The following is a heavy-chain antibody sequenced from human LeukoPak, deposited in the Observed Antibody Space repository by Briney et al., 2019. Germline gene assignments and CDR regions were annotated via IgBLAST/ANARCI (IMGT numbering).Heavy chain of an antibody. Sequence: TGGSLRLSCAASGFTFSDYWMRWVRQAPGKGLEWVANIKQDGSAKYYVDSVKGRFTISRDNAKNSLYLQMNSLRAEDTAVYYCARRYFDSWGQGTLVTVSS. V-gene: IGHV3-7*03. CDR2: IKQDGSAK. J-gene: IGHJ4*02. CDR3: ARRYFDS. CDR1: GFTFSDYW.